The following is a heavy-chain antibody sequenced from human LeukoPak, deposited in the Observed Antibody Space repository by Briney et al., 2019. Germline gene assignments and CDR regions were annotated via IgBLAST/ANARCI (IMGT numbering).Heavy chain of an antibody. Sequence: GGSLRLSCTASGFRFSDHYMNWIRQAPGRGLEWVSFISGSGDSIHYTDSVKGRFTVSRDSGKDALYLQMNSLRAEDTAVYYCARDLGHCSSGTCYAYGFDLWGQGTVVSVSS. V-gene: IGHV3-11*01. CDR2: ISGSGDSI. CDR1: GFRFSDHY. J-gene: IGHJ3*01. CDR3: ARDLGHCSSGTCYAYGFDL. D-gene: IGHD2-15*01.